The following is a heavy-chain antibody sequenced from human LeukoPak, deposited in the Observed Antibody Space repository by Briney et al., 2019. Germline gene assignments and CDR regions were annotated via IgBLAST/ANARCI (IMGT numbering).Heavy chain of an antibody. D-gene: IGHD3-3*01. V-gene: IGHV3-30*19. J-gene: IGHJ4*02. CDR1: GFTFSSYG. CDR2: ISYDGSNK. CDR3: ARGHVPYYDFWSGYYLDY. Sequence: GSLRLSCAASGFTFSSYGMHWVRQAPGKGLEWVAVISYDGSNKYYADFVKGRFTISRDNSKNTLYLQMNSLRAEDTAVYYCARGHVPYYDFWSGYYLDYWGQGTLVTVSS.